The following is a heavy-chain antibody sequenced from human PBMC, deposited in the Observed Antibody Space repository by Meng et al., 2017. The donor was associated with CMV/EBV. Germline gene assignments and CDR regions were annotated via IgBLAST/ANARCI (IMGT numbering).Heavy chain of an antibody. V-gene: IGHV4-34*01. CDR1: GGSFSGYY. CDR2: INHSGST. Sequence: GSLRLSCAVYGGSFSGYYWSGIRQPPGKGLAGVGEINHSGSTNYNPSLRSRVSISEDTSKNQFSLKLSSVTAADTAVYYCARGFVHNWFDPWGQGTLVTVSS. CDR3: ARGFVHNWFDP. D-gene: IGHD2-8*01. J-gene: IGHJ5*02.